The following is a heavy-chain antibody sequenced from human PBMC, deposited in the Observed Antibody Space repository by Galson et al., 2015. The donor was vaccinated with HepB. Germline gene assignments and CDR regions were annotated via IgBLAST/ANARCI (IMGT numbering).Heavy chain of an antibody. CDR3: ARDRRSYDYGDNLNWFDP. V-gene: IGHV1-69*04. D-gene: IGHD4-17*01. Sequence: SVKVSCKASGGTFSSYTISWVRQAPGQGLEWMGRIIPILGIANYAQKFQGRVTITADKSTSTAYMELSSLRSEDTAVYYCARDRRSYDYGDNLNWFDPWGQGTLVTVSS. J-gene: IGHJ5*02. CDR1: GGTFSSYT. CDR2: IIPILGIA.